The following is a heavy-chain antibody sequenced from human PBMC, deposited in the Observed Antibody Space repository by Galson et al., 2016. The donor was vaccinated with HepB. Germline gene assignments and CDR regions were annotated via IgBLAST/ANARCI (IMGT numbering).Heavy chain of an antibody. J-gene: IGHJ4*02. CDR1: GFTFSNYA. CDR2: IWHDGSNN. V-gene: IGHV3-33*01. CDR3: AREAFSVYPLYYFNY. Sequence: SLRLSCAASGFTFSNYAMHWVRQAPGKGLEWVAIIWHDGSNNYYSDFVKGRFTISRDNSKNTLYLQMNGLRAEDTAVYYCAREAFSVYPLYYFNYWGQGTLVAVSS. D-gene: IGHD5/OR15-5a*01.